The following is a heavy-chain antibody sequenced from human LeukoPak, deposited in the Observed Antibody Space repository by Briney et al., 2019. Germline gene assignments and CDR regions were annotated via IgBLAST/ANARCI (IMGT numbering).Heavy chain of an antibody. D-gene: IGHD6-19*01. CDR2: INSDGSST. CDR3: AKDIMQRLAPSRGRPYYFEY. Sequence: GSLRLSCAASGFTFSSYWMHWVRQAPGKGLVWVSRINSDGSSTSYADSVKGRFTISRDNAKNTLYLQMNSLRAEDTAIYYCAKDIMQRLAPSRGRPYYFEYWGQGTLVTVSS. CDR1: GFTFSSYW. J-gene: IGHJ4*02. V-gene: IGHV3-74*01.